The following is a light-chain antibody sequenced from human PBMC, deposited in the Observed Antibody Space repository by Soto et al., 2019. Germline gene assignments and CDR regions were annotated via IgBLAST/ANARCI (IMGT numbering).Light chain of an antibody. CDR2: GNS. CDR3: QSYDSSLSGHVV. V-gene: IGLV1-40*01. CDR1: SSNIGAGYD. Sequence: QLVLTQPPSVSGAPGQRVTISCTGSSSNIGAGYDVHWYQQLPGTAPKLLIYGNSKRPSGVPDRFSGSKSGTSASLAITGLQAEDEADYYCQSYDSSLSGHVVFGGGTKLTVL. J-gene: IGLJ2*01.